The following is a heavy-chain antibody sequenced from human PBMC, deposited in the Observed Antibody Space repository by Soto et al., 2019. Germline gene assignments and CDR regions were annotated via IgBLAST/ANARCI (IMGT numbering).Heavy chain of an antibody. D-gene: IGHD6-13*01. J-gene: IGHJ5*02. Sequence: SETLSLTCAVYGGSFSGYYWSWIRQPPGKGLEWIGEINHSGSTNYNPSLKSRVTISVDTSKNQSSLKLSSVTAADTAVYYCARGRGAAAGLPYNWFDPWGQGTLVTVSS. CDR1: GGSFSGYY. CDR2: INHSGST. CDR3: ARGRGAAAGLPYNWFDP. V-gene: IGHV4-34*01.